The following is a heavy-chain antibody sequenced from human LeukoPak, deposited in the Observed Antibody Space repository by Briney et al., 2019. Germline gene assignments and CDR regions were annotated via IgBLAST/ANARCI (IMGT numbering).Heavy chain of an antibody. CDR2: ISYSGSNK. CDR3: ARGPNSNWSGLDF. J-gene: IGHJ4*02. CDR1: GFIFSRFG. V-gene: IGHV3-30*03. D-gene: IGHD6-6*01. Sequence: GGSLRLSCAASGFIFSRFGMNWVRQAPGKGLEWVAVISYSGSNKAYVDSVKGRFSISRDNSKNTVYLQMNSLRAEDTAVYYCARGPNSNWSGLDFWGQGTLLTVSS.